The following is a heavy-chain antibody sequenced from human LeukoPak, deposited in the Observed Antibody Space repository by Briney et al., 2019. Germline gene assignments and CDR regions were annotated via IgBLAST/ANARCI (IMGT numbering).Heavy chain of an antibody. Sequence: PGGSLRLSCEASGFTFTNAWMTWVRQAPGKGLDWVGHIRSKPDGGTADYAAPVNGRFAVSRDDSKNTIYLQMNSLKAEDTAVYYCAKDCPYTAGGALVNWGQGILVTVSS. V-gene: IGHV3-15*01. CDR1: GFTFTNAW. CDR3: AKDCPYTAGGALVN. J-gene: IGHJ4*02. CDR2: IRSKPDGGTA. D-gene: IGHD3-16*02.